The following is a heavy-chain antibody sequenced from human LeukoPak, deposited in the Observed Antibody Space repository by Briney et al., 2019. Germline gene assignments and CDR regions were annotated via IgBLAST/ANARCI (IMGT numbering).Heavy chain of an antibody. D-gene: IGHD3-16*02. CDR2: INHSGST. Sequence: SETLSLTCTVSGGSVSSSSYYWVWIRQPPGKGLEWIGEINHSGSTNYNPSLKSRVTISVDTSKNQFSLKLSSVTAADTAVYYCARIYDYVWGSYRPRTVSDYWGQGTLVTVSS. J-gene: IGHJ4*02. CDR1: GGSVSSSSYY. V-gene: IGHV4-39*07. CDR3: ARIYDYVWGSYRPRTVSDY.